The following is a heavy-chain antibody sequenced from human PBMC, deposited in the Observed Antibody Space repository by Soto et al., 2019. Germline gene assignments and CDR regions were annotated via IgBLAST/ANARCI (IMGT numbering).Heavy chain of an antibody. CDR2: IRSKADSYAT. D-gene: IGHD5-12*01. CDR3: TCGLIMADNY. J-gene: IGHJ4*02. V-gene: IGHV3-73*01. Sequence: EVQLVESGGGLVQPGGSLKLSCAASGFTFSGSVIHWVRQASGKGLEWVGRIRSKADSYATAYAASVEGRFTISRDDSKNTAYLQMNSLKTVDTAVYYCTCGLIMADNYWGQGTVVTVSS. CDR1: GFTFSGSV.